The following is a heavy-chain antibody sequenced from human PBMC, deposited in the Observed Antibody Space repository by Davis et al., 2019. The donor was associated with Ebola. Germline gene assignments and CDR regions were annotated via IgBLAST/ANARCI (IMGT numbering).Heavy chain of an antibody. J-gene: IGHJ6*03. CDR1: GYTFTSYD. CDR3: ARGIEVPAAILYYYYMGV. CDR2: MNPNSGNT. D-gene: IGHD2-2*02. V-gene: IGHV1-8*03. Sequence: ASVKVSCKASGYTFTSYDINWVRQATGQGLEWMGWMNPNSGNTGYAQKFQGRVTITRNTSISTAYMELSSLRSEDTAVYYCARGIEVPAAILYYYYMGVWGKGTTVTVSS.